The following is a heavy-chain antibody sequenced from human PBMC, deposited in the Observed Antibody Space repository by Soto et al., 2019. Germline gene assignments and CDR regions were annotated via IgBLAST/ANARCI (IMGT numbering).Heavy chain of an antibody. D-gene: IGHD3-3*01. CDR3: TTMKSYYDFWSGYYANWFDP. Sequence: EVQLVESGGGLVKPGGSLRLSCAASGFTFSNAWMSWVRQAPGKGLEWVGRIKSKTDGGTTDYAAPVKGRFTISRDDSKNTLYLQMNSLKTEDTAVYYCTTMKSYYDFWSGYYANWFDPWGQGTLVTVSS. V-gene: IGHV3-15*01. J-gene: IGHJ5*02. CDR1: GFTFSNAW. CDR2: IKSKTDGGTT.